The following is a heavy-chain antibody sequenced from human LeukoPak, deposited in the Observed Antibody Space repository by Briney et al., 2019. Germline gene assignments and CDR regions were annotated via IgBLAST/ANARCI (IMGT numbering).Heavy chain of an antibody. V-gene: IGHV3-48*04. CDR2: ISGSSTTM. CDR1: GFTFITYS. Sequence: PGGSLRLSCAASGFTFITYSMNWVRQAPGKGLEWVSYISGSSTTMHYADSVKGRFTISRDNAKNSLYLQMNSLRAEDTAVYYCAKDERDDYGDFDYWGQGTLVTVSS. D-gene: IGHD4-17*01. CDR3: AKDERDDYGDFDY. J-gene: IGHJ4*02.